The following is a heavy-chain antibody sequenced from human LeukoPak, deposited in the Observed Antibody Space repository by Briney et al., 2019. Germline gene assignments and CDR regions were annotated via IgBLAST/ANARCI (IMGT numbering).Heavy chain of an antibody. V-gene: IGHV4-39*01. CDR2: IYYSGST. D-gene: IGHD6-13*01. CDR1: GGSVSSGSYY. Sequence: SETLSLTCTVSGGSVSSGSYYWGWIRQPPGKGLEWIGSIYYSGSTYYNPSLKSRVTISVDTSKNQFSLKLSSVTAADTAVYYCARHVIAAADYWGQGTLVTVSS. J-gene: IGHJ4*02. CDR3: ARHVIAAADY.